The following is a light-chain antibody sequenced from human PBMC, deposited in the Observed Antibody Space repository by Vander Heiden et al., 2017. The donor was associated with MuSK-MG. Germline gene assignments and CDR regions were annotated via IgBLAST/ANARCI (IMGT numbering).Light chain of an antibody. Sequence: QSVLTQPPSVSGTPGQRVTISCSGSRSNIGSNSVSWYQQFPGTAPKLRSERNSQRPSGVPDRFAGSNSGTSAYLAISGLQSEDESEYYCAVWDDSLQGGVFGGGTKLTVL. CDR3: AVWDDSLQGGV. J-gene: IGLJ3*02. V-gene: IGLV1-44*01. CDR1: RSNIGSNS. CDR2: RNS.